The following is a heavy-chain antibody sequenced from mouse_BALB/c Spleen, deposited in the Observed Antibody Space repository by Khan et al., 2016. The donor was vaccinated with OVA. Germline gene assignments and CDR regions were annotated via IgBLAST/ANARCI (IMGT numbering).Heavy chain of an antibody. CDR1: GYTFTNYW. Sequence: QVQLKESGAELAKPGASVKMSCKASGYTFTNYWMHWVKQRPGQGLEWIGYINPCTIYTKYNQKFKDKATLTADKSSSTAYIQLRSLPSEDSAVYYCARRRPPYYDAMNYWGQGTSVTVSS. CDR3: ARRRPPYYDAMNY. D-gene: IGHD2-12*01. V-gene: IGHV1-7*01. CDR2: INPCTIYT. J-gene: IGHJ4*01.